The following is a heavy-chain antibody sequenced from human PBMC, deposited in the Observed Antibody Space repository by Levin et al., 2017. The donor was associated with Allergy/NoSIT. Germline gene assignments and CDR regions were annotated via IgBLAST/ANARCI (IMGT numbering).Heavy chain of an antibody. V-gene: IGHV1-8*01. CDR2: MNPKSGTT. CDR3: SRAGGSGPIGHYYGLDV. J-gene: IGHJ6*02. Sequence: ASVKVSCKASGYSFVNYEINWVRQVSGQGPEWLGWMNPKSGTTRFAQNFQGKVAMTRNISINTAYLELTSLRFDDTAIYYCSRAGGSGPIGHYYGLDVWGQGTTVAVS. D-gene: IGHD3-10*01. CDR1: GYSFVNYE.